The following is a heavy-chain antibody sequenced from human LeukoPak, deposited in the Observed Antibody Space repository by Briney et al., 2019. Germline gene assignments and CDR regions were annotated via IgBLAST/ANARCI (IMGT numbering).Heavy chain of an antibody. CDR1: GYTFTNYY. Sequence: ASVKVPCKASGYTFTNYYMHWVRQAPGQGLEWMGIINPSDGSTSYAQKFQGRVTMTRDMSTSTVYMELSSLRSEDTAVYYCARAYSGSYYRDDAFDIWGQGTMVTVSS. CDR3: ARAYSGSYYRDDAFDI. J-gene: IGHJ3*02. D-gene: IGHD1-26*01. CDR2: INPSDGST. V-gene: IGHV1-46*01.